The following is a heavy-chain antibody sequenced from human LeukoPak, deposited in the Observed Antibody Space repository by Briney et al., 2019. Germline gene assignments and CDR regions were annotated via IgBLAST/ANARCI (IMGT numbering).Heavy chain of an antibody. Sequence: SETLSLTCTVSGGSISSYYWSWIRQPPGKGLEWIGYIYYSGSTNYNPSLKSRVTISVDTSKNQFSLKLSSVTAADTAVYYCARADGDYLIDMGEFDYWGQGTLVTVSS. V-gene: IGHV4-59*01. CDR3: ARADGDYLIDMGEFDY. CDR1: GGSISSYY. CDR2: IYYSGST. J-gene: IGHJ4*02. D-gene: IGHD4-17*01.